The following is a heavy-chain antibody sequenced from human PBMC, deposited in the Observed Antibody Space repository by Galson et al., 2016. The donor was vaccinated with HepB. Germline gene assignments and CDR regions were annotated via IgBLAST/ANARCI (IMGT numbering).Heavy chain of an antibody. J-gene: IGHJ4*02. Sequence: SETLSLTCAVNGGSFSGYFWTWIRQPPGKALEWIGELNHSGSATYNPSLESRVTISADTSKNLFSLSLTSVTAADTAVYYCARGLRIQLWTYYFDSWGQGSLVAVSS. CDR1: GGSFSGYF. V-gene: IGHV4-34*01. CDR2: LNHSGSA. D-gene: IGHD3/OR15-3a*01. CDR3: ARGLRIQLWTYYFDS.